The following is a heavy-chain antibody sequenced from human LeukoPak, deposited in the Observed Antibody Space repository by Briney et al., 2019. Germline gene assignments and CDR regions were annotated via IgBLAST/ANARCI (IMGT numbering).Heavy chain of an antibody. CDR1: GFTFSSYS. CDR3: AKDPTHFRVWDDYDNTRLNY. CDR2: ISSSSSYI. Sequence: GGSLRLSCAASGFTFSSYSMNWVRQAPGKGLEWVSSISSSSSYIYYADSVKGRFTISRDNSKNTVYLQMNSLRAEDTAVYYCAKDPTHFRVWDDYDNTRLNYWGQGTLVTVSS. D-gene: IGHD3-22*01. V-gene: IGHV3-21*01. J-gene: IGHJ4*02.